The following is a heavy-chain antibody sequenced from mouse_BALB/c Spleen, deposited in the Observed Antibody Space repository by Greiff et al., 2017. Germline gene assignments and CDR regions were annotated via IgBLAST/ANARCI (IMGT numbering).Heavy chain of an antibody. D-gene: IGHD2-1*01. J-gene: IGHJ3*01. Sequence: QVQLQQSGAELVRPGTSVKVSCKASGYAFTNYLIEWVQQRPGQGLEWIGVINPGSGGTNYNEKFKGKATLTADKSSSTAYMQLSSLTSDDSAVYFCARDYGNYVTWFAYWGQGTLVTVSA. CDR3: ARDYGNYVTWFAY. CDR2: INPGSGGT. V-gene: IGHV1-54*01. CDR1: GYAFTNYL.